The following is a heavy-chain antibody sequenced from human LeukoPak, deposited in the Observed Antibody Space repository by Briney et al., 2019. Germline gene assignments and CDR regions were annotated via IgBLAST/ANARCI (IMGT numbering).Heavy chain of an antibody. J-gene: IGHJ4*02. D-gene: IGHD1-26*01. CDR1: GGSFSGYY. V-gene: IGHV4-34*01. Sequence: PSETLSLTCAVYGGSFSGYYWSWIRQPPGKGLEWIGEINHSGSTNYNPSLKSRVTISVDTSKNQFSLKLSSVTAADTAVYYCARGRLRATTGFYYFYYWGQGTLVTVSS. CDR2: INHSGST. CDR3: ARGRLRATTGFYYFYY.